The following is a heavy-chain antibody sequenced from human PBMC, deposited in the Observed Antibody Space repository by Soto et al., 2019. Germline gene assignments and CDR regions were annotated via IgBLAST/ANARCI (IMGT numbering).Heavy chain of an antibody. Sequence: QLQLQESGPGLVKPSETLSLTCTVSGGSISSSSYYWGWIRQPPGKGLEWIGSIYYSGSTYYNPSLKSRVTISVDTSKNQFSLKLSSVTAADTAVYYCARRVDIGYGDYVWFDPWGQGTLVTVSS. J-gene: IGHJ5*02. CDR2: IYYSGST. CDR3: ARRVDIGYGDYVWFDP. CDR1: GGSISSSSYY. V-gene: IGHV4-39*01. D-gene: IGHD4-17*01.